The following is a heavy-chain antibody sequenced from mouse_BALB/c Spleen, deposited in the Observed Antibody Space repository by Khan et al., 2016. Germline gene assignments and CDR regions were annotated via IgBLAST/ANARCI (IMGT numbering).Heavy chain of an antibody. J-gene: IGHJ4*01. CDR2: INTYTGEP. V-gene: IGHV9-3-1*01. D-gene: IGHD2-1*01. CDR1: GYTFTNYG. CDR3: ARVTTSKKYYAMGY. Sequence: QIQLVQSGPELKKPGETVKISCKASGYTFTNYGMNWVKQAPGKGLKWMGWINTYTGEPTYADDFKGRFAFSLETSASTAYLQINNLKNEETATYVCARVTTSKKYYAMGYWGQGTSVTVSS.